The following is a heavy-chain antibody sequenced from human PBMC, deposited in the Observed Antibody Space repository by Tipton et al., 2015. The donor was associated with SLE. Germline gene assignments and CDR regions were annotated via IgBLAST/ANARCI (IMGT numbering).Heavy chain of an antibody. Sequence: TLSLTCTVSGGSINSHFWTWIRQPPGKGLEWLGHIYYSGSTNFNPSVQSRVTISVDTSKSHFSLKMTSVTAADTAVYYCAREVAGTGCFDIWGQGTMVTVSS. CDR3: AREVAGTGCFDI. CDR2: IYYSGST. D-gene: IGHD6-19*01. J-gene: IGHJ3*02. V-gene: IGHV4-59*11. CDR1: GGSINSHF.